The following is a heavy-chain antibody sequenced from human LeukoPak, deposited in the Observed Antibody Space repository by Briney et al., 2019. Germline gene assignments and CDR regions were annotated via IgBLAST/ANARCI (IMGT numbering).Heavy chain of an antibody. V-gene: IGHV4-59*01. CDR1: DDSISDYY. D-gene: IGHD6-19*01. Sequence: SETLSLTCTVSDDSISDYYRGWIRQPPGKGLEWIGYFHNSGTSTYNPSLKSRVTISADTSKNQFSLKLNSLTTADTAVYYCAGADSGRFYYFDYWGQGTLVTVSS. CDR3: AGADSGRFYYFDY. J-gene: IGHJ4*02. CDR2: FHNSGTS.